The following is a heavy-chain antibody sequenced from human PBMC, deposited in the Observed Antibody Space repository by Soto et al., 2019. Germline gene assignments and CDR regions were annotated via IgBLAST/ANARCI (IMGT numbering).Heavy chain of an antibody. CDR3: AKDPQYSSGWYRNYYYGMDV. CDR2: ISGSGGST. CDR1: GFTFSSYA. Sequence: GGSLRLSCAASGFTFSSYAMSWVRQAPGKGLEWVSAISGSGGSTYYADSVKGRFTISRDNSKNTLYLQMNSLRAEDTAVYYCAKDPQYSSGWYRNYYYGMDVWGQGTTVTVSS. J-gene: IGHJ6*02. D-gene: IGHD6-19*01. V-gene: IGHV3-23*01.